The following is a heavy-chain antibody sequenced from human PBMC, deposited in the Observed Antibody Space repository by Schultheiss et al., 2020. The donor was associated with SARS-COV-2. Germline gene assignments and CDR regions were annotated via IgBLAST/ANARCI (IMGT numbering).Heavy chain of an antibody. CDR1: GGSFSGYY. CDR3: ARRRGDYGDYRFDY. J-gene: IGHJ4*02. Sequence: SQTLSLTCAVYGGSFSGYYWSWIRQPPGKGLEWIGYIYYSGSTNYNPSLKSRVTISVDTSKNQFSLKLSSVTAADTAVYYCARRRGDYGDYRFDYWGQGTLVTVSS. CDR2: IYYSGST. V-gene: IGHV4-59*01. D-gene: IGHD4-17*01.